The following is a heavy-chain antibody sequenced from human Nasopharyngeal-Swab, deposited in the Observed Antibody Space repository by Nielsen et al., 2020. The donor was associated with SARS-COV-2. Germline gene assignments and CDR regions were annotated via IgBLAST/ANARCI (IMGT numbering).Heavy chain of an antibody. CDR3: ARGRSSSWEDYFDY. CDR1: GFTFSSYG. V-gene: IGHV3-33*01. CDR2: IWYDGSNK. Sequence: GESLKISCAASGFTFSSYGMHWVRQAPGKGLEWVAVIWYDGSNKYYADSVKGRFTISRDNSKNTLYLQMNSLRAEDTAVYYCARGRSSSWEDYFDYWSQGTLVTVSS. D-gene: IGHD6-13*01. J-gene: IGHJ4*02.